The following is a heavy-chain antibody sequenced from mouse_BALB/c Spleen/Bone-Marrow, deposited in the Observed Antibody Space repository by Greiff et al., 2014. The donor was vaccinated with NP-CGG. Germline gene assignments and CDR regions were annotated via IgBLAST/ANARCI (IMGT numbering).Heavy chain of an antibody. D-gene: IGHD2-1*01. CDR1: GFNIKDSY. CDR3: ARNYPFAY. Sequence: EVKVVESGAELVKPGASAKLSCTASGFNIKDSYLHWVKQRPEQGLDWIGRIDPAKGNTNYDPKFQGKATITADTSSNTAYLQLSSLTSEDTAVYFCARNYPFAYWGQGTLVTVSA. V-gene: IGHV14-3*02. J-gene: IGHJ3*01. CDR2: IDPAKGNT.